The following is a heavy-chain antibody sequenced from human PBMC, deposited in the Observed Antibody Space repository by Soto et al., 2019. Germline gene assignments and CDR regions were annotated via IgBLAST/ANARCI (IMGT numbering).Heavy chain of an antibody. CDR3: SRGDATKIVVTTYYGMDV. CDR1: GGTYSRYT. CDR2: IIPILGIA. D-gene: IGHD4-17*01. V-gene: IGHV1-69*02. J-gene: IGHJ6*02. Sequence: SVKGSCKTSGGTYSRYTVSWVRQAPGQGLEWMGRIIPILGIANYAQKFQGRVTITADKSTGTAYMELTSLRSEDTAVYYCSRGDATKIVVTTYYGMDVWGQGTTVTVSS.